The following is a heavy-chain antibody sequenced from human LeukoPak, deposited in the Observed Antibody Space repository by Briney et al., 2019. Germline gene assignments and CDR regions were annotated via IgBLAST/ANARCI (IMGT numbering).Heavy chain of an antibody. J-gene: IGHJ4*02. Sequence: GGSLTLSCAASGFTFTNYAMSWVRQAPGKGLEWVSTLSASGGNTYYADSVKGRFTISRDNSKNTLYLQMNSLRAEDTAVYYCARVPYWGPGSLVTVSS. V-gene: IGHV3-23*01. CDR1: GFTFTNYA. CDR3: ARVPY. CDR2: LSASGGNT.